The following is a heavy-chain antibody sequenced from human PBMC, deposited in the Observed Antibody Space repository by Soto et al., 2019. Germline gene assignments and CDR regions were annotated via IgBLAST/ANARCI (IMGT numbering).Heavy chain of an antibody. CDR3: AKDQLPVYYYHSRGPFDS. CDR1: GFTFSNNG. D-gene: IGHD3-22*01. Sequence: QVQLVESGGGVVQPGRSLRLSCGASGFTFSNNGMHWVRQARGKGLEWVAFISNDGSNKNYGDSVKGRFSISRDNSENTLSLQLNSLRAEDTAVYFCAKDQLPVYYYHSRGPFDSWGQGTLVTVSS. J-gene: IGHJ4*02. V-gene: IGHV3-30*18. CDR2: ISNDGSNK.